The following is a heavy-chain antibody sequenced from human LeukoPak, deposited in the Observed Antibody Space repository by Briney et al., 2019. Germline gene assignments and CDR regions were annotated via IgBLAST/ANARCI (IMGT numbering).Heavy chain of an antibody. D-gene: IGHD6-19*01. CDR3: ARDRSFWQWLAFGY. CDR1: GGSFSGYY. J-gene: IGHJ4*02. V-gene: IGHV4-34*01. Sequence: SETLSLTCAVYGGSFSGYYWSWIRQPPGKGLEWIGEINHSGSTNYNPSLKSRVTISVDTSKNQFSLKLSSVTAADTAVYSCARDRSFWQWLAFGYWGQGTLVSVAS. CDR2: INHSGST.